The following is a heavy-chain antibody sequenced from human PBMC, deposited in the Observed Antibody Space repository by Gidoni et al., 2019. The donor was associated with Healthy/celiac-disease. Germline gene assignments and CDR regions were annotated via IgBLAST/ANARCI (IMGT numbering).Heavy chain of an antibody. Sequence: QVQLVQPGAEVKKPGASVKVSCKASGYTFISYGISWVRQAPGQGLEWMGWISAYNGNTNYAQKFQGRVTMTTDTATTTAYMELRSLTSDDTAVYYCARDSVPWDGDYDLNYFDPWGQGTLVTVSS. CDR3: ARDSVPWDGDYDLNYFDP. CDR1: GYTFISYG. J-gene: IGHJ5*02. V-gene: IGHV1-18*01. D-gene: IGHD4-17*01. CDR2: ISAYNGNT.